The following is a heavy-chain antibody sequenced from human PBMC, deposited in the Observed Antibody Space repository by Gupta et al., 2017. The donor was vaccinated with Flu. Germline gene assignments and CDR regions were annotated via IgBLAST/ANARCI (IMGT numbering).Heavy chain of an antibody. D-gene: IGHD2-2*01. CDR2: ISGSGGST. V-gene: IGHV3-23*01. CDR1: TFSSYA. Sequence: TFSSYAMSWVRQAPGKGLEWVSAISGSGGSTYYADSVKGRFTISRDNSKNTLYLQMNSLRAEDTAVYYCAKGYCSSTSCYPYYFDYWGQGT. J-gene: IGHJ4*02. CDR3: AKGYCSSTSCYPYYFDY.